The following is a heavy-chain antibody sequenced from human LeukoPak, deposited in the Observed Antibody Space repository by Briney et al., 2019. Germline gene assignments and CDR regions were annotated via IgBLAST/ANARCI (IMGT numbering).Heavy chain of an antibody. J-gene: IGHJ3*02. CDR2: IYSGGST. CDR3: ARHDSSGCYYLNAFDI. V-gene: IGHV3-66*04. Sequence: QSGGSLRLSCAASGFTVSSNYMSWVRQAPGKGLEWVSVIYSGGSTYYADSVKGRFTISRDNSKNTLYLQMNSLRAEDTAVYYCARHDSSGCYYLNAFDIWGQGTMVTVSS. D-gene: IGHD3-22*01. CDR1: GFTVSSNY.